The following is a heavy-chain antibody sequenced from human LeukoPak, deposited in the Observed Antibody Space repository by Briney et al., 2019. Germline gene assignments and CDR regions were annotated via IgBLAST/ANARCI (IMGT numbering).Heavy chain of an antibody. CDR3: ARVALRGIAAAPADY. J-gene: IGHJ4*02. D-gene: IGHD6-13*01. Sequence: PGRSLRLSCAASGFTFSSYAMHGVRQAPGKGLEWVAVISHDGSNKYYADSVKGRFTISRDNSKNTLYLQMNSLRAEDTAVYYCARVALRGIAAAPADYWGQGTLVTVSS. V-gene: IGHV3-30-3*01. CDR2: ISHDGSNK. CDR1: GFTFSSYA.